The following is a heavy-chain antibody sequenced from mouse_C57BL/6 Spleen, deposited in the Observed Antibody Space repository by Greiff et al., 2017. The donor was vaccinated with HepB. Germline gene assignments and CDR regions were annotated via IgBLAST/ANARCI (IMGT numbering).Heavy chain of an antibody. V-gene: IGHV1-81*01. J-gene: IGHJ4*01. CDR1: GYTFTSYG. CDR2: IYPRSGNT. D-gene: IGHD1-1*01. CDR3: ARRLSSPYAMDY. Sequence: VQLQQSGAELARPGASVKLSCKASGYTFTSYGISWVKHRTGQGLEWIGEIYPRSGNTYYNEKFKGKATLTADKSSSTAYMELRSLTSEDSAVYFCARRLSSPYAMDYWGQGTSVTVSS.